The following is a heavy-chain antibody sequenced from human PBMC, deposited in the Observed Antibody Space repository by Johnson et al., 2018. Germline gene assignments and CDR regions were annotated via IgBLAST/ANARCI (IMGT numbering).Heavy chain of an antibody. CDR1: GYTFTSYD. Sequence: QVQLVQSGAEVKKPGASVKVSCKASGYTFTSYDINWVRQATGQGLEWMGWMNPNSGNTGYAQKFQGRVIMTRNTSISTAYMELSSLRSEDTAVYYCARGIYSYGSGSYHYYGMDVWGQGTTVTVSS. D-gene: IGHD3-10*01. CDR3: ARGIYSYGSGSYHYYGMDV. CDR2: MNPNSGNT. V-gene: IGHV1-8*01. J-gene: IGHJ6*02.